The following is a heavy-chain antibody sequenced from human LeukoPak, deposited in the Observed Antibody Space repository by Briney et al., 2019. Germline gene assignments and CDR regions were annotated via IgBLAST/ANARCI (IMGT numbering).Heavy chain of an antibody. Sequence: SETLSLTCTVSGGSISSYYWSWIRQPPGKGLEWIGYIYYSGSTNYNPSLKSRVTISVDTSKNQFSLKLSSVTAADTAVYYCARDSENYYGSSGFPILDPWGQGTLVTVSS. CDR2: IYYSGST. CDR3: ARDSENYYGSSGFPILDP. V-gene: IGHV4-59*01. J-gene: IGHJ5*02. D-gene: IGHD3-22*01. CDR1: GGSISSYY.